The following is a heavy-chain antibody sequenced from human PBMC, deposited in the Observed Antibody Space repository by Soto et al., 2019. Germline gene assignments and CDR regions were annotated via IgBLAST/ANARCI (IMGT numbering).Heavy chain of an antibody. J-gene: IGHJ6*03. V-gene: IGHV2-26*01. D-gene: IGHD3-10*01. Sequence: QVTLKESGPVLVNPTETLTLTCTVSGFSLSNARMGVSWIRQPPGKALEWLAHIFSNDEESYKTSLKSRLTISKYPSQRQVALSQTSMDPVDSATYYCARMFRQLVMVCFCYYMDVWGKGPTVTASS. CDR1: GFSLSNARMG. CDR3: ARMFRQLVMVCFCYYMDV. CDR2: IFSNDEE.